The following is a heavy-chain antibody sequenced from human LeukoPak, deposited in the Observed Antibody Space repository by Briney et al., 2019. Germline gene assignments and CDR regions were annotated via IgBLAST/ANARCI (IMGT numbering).Heavy chain of an antibody. J-gene: IGHJ4*02. Sequence: PSETLSLTCSASGASISGDTYYWGWMPQPPGKGLDWFGSIYCTGSTYDNPSLKSRVTISVDTSKNQFSLKLSSVTAADTAVYYCARRGGSGRAFDYWGQGTLVTVSS. CDR2: IYCTGST. V-gene: IGHV4-39*01. CDR3: ARRGGSGRAFDY. D-gene: IGHD1-26*01. CDR1: GASISGDTYY.